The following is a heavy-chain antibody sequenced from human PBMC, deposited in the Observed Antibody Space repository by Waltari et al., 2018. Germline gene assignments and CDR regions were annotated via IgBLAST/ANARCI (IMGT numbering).Heavy chain of an antibody. CDR3: AXLWXYGTTWAGAFDX. CDR2: XNGRNXGT. J-gene: IGHJ4*02. CDR1: GFTFNTYA. V-gene: IGHV3-23*01. D-gene: IGHD2-2*01. Sequence: EVXLXESGXGLVQPGGSXRLSCAASGFTFNTYAMSWVRQAPGXGLXWVSAXNGRNXGTYYXDSVKGRFTIXSDNSRNTLYLQMNSLRXEDTAVYYXAXLWXYGTTWAGAFDXWGQGTLVTVSS.